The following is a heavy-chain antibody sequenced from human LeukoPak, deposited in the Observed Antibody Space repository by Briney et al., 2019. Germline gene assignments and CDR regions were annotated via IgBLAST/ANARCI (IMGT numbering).Heavy chain of an antibody. CDR1: GGSFSDYY. CDR3: ARHVWGIAAAGTYYYYYCMDV. Sequence: SETLSLTCAVYGGSFSDYYWSWIRQPPGKGLEWIGEIHHSGSSNYNPSLKSRVTISVDTSKNQFSLKLNSVTAADTAVYYCARHVWGIAAAGTYYYYYCMDVWGKGTTVTISS. J-gene: IGHJ6*03. D-gene: IGHD6-13*01. CDR2: IHHSGSS. V-gene: IGHV4-34*01.